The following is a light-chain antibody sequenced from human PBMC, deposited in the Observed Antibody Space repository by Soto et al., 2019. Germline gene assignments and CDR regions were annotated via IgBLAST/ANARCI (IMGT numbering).Light chain of an antibody. V-gene: IGKV3-15*01. J-gene: IGKJ1*01. CDR1: QSVGSN. CDR2: GAS. CDR3: QQYNKWPPT. Sequence: EIVMTQSPATLSVSPGERATLSCRASQSVGSNLAWFQQKPGQAPRLLIYGASTRDTGIPARFSGSGSGTEFTLTISSLQSEDFAVYHCQQYNKWPPTFGQGTKVDIK.